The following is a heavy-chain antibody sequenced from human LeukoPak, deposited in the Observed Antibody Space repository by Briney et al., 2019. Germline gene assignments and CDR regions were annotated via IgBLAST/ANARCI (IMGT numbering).Heavy chain of an antibody. J-gene: IGHJ4*02. D-gene: IGHD3-10*01. Sequence: SETLSLTCTVSGGSISSYYWSWIRQPPGKGLEWIGYIYYSGSTNYNPSLKSRVTISVDTSKNQFSLKLSSVTAADTAVYYCARDKGEGFGELLWGQGTLVTVSS. CDR1: GGSISSYY. CDR2: IYYSGST. CDR3: ARDKGEGFGELL. V-gene: IGHV4-59*01.